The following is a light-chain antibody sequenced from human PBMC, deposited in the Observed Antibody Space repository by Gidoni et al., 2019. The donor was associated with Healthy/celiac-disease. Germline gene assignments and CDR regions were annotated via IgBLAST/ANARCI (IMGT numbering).Light chain of an antibody. J-gene: IGKJ1*01. V-gene: IGKV3-20*01. Sequence: EIGLTQSPGTLSLSPGERATLSCSASQSVSSSYLAWYQQKPGQAPRLLIYGASSRATGIPDRFSGSGSGTDFTLTISRLEPEDFAVYSCQQYVSSPWTFGQGTQVEIK. CDR3: QQYVSSPWT. CDR1: QSVSSSY. CDR2: GAS.